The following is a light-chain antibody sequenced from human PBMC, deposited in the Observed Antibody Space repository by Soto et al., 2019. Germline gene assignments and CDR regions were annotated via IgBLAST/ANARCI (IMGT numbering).Light chain of an antibody. CDR1: QSVSSN. CDR3: QHYNNWPRT. V-gene: IGKV3-15*01. CDR2: GAS. J-gene: IGKJ1*01. Sequence: EIVMTQSPATLSVSQGERATLSCRASQSVSSNLAWYQQKPGQAPRLLIYGASTRATGIPARFSGSGSGTEFTLTISSLQSEDFAVYYCQHYNNWPRTFGHGTKVESK.